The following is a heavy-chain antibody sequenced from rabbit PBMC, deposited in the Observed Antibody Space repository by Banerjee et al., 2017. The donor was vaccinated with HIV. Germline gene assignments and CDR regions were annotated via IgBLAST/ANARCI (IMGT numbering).Heavy chain of an antibody. CDR2: IYAGYTTIT. CDR1: GFSFSGSYS. V-gene: IGHV1S45*01. Sequence: QEQVVESGGDLVKPGASLTLTCTASGFSFSGSYSMCWVRQAPGKGLEWIACIYAGYTTITYYATWAKGRFTISKTSSTTVTLQMTSLTAADTATYFCARSPSSSDYYSHFSLWGQGTLVTVS. D-gene: IGHD1-1*01. CDR3: ARSPSSSDYYSHFSL. J-gene: IGHJ4*01.